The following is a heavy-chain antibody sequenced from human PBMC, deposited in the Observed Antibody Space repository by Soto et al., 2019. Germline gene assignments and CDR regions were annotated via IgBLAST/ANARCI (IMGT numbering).Heavy chain of an antibody. Sequence: GESLKISCKGSGYSFTSYWIGWVRQMPGKGLEWMGIIYPGDSDTRYSPSFQGQVTISADKSISTVYLQWSSVRASDTAMYYCARQYDVLTGYYFGAFDIWGQGTMVTVSS. CDR1: GYSFTSYW. CDR3: ARQYDVLTGYYFGAFDI. D-gene: IGHD3-9*01. J-gene: IGHJ3*02. CDR2: IYPGDSDT. V-gene: IGHV5-51*01.